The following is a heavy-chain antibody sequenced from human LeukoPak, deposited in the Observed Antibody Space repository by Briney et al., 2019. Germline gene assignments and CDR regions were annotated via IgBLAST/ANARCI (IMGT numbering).Heavy chain of an antibody. V-gene: IGHV3-30-3*01. J-gene: IGHJ4*02. Sequence: PGRSLRLSCAASGFTFSSYAMHWVRQAPGKGLEWVAVISYDGSNKYYADSVKGRFTISRDNSKNTLYLRMNSLRAEDTAVYYCARAGVITMVRGPFDYWGQGTLVTVSS. CDR1: GFTFSSYA. D-gene: IGHD3-10*01. CDR3: ARAGVITMVRGPFDY. CDR2: ISYDGSNK.